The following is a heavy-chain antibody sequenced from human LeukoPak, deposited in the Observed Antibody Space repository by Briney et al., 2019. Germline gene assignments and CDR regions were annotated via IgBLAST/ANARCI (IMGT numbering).Heavy chain of an antibody. J-gene: IGHJ4*02. Sequence: PGGSLRLSCAASGFTFSSYAMHWVRQAPGKGLEWVAVISYDGSNKYYADSVKGRFTISRDNSKNTLYLQMNSLRSEDTAVYYCARMVYAIPSEGYWGQGTLVTVSS. CDR3: ARMVYAIPSEGY. CDR2: ISYDGSNK. V-gene: IGHV3-30*01. CDR1: GFTFSSYA. D-gene: IGHD2-8*01.